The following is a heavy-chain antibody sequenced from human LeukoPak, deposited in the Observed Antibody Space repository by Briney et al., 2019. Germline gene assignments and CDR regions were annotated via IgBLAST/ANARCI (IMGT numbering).Heavy chain of an antibody. CDR2: INAGNGNT. CDR1: GYTFTTYA. V-gene: IGHV1-3*01. J-gene: IGHJ4*02. CDR3: ARGGASYGYVYFDY. D-gene: IGHD5-18*01. Sequence: ASVNVSCKASGYTFTTYAMHWVRQAPGQGLEWMGWINAGNGNTKYSQKFQGRVTITRDTSANTAYMELSSLTSEDTTVYYCARGGASYGYVYFDYWGQGTLVPVSS.